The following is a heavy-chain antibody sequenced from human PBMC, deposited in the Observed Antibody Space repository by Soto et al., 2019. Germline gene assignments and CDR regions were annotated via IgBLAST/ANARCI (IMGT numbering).Heavy chain of an antibody. CDR1: GDTFSSYA. J-gene: IGHJ4*02. V-gene: IGHV1-69*06. CDR2: IIPLFGTP. CDR3: ARESEDLTSNFDY. Sequence: SVKVSCKASGDTFSSYAFSWVRQAPGQGLEWMGGIIPLFGTPNYAHRFQGRVTITAARDNAKNSLYLEMNSLRAEDTAVYYCARESEDLTSNFDYWGQGTLVTVSS.